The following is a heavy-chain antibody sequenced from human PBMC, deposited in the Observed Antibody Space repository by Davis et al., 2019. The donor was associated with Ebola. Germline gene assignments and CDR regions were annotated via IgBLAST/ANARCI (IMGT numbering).Heavy chain of an antibody. CDR2: ISAYNGNT. CDR1: GYTFTSYG. CDR3: ARGNVEMATIFYYYYYGMDV. Sequence: ASVKVSCKASGYTFTSYGISWVRQAPGQGLEWMGWISAYNGNTNYAQKLQGRVTMTTDTSTSTAYMELSSLRSEDTAVYYCARGNVEMATIFYYYYYGMDVWGQGATVTVSS. D-gene: IGHD5-24*01. V-gene: IGHV1-18*01. J-gene: IGHJ6*02.